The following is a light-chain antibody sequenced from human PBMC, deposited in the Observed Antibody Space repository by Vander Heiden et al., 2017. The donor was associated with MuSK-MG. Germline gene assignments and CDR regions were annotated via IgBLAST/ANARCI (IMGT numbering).Light chain of an antibody. Sequence: SVSGSPGQSITFSCTGTSSDVGGYNYVSWYQQHPGKAPKLMIYDVSNRPSGVSNRFSGSKSGNTASLTISGLQAEDEADYYCSSYTSSSTPYVVFGGGTKLTVL. V-gene: IGLV2-14*04. CDR2: DVS. CDR1: SSDVGGYNY. CDR3: SSYTSSSTPYVV. J-gene: IGLJ2*01.